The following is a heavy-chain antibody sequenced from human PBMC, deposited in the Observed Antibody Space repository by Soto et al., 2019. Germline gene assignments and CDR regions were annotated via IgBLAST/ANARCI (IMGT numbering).Heavy chain of an antibody. V-gene: IGHV5-10-1*01. Sequence: GESLKISCKGSGYSFTSYWISWVRQMPGKGLEWMARIDPSDSYTNYSPSFQGHVTISADKSISTAYLQWSSLKASDTAMYYCARHTPHCTIIRCTFDPWGQGTLVTVSS. D-gene: IGHD2-8*01. CDR1: GYSFTSYW. CDR3: ARHTPHCTIIRCTFDP. CDR2: IDPSDSYT. J-gene: IGHJ5*02.